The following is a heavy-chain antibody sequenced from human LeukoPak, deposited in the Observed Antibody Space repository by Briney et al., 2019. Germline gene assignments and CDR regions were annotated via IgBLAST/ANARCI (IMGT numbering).Heavy chain of an antibody. J-gene: IGHJ5*02. Sequence: ASVKVSCKVSGYTLTELSMHWVRQAPGKGLEWMGGFDPEDGETIYAQKFQGRVTMTEDTSTDTAYMELSSLRSEDTAVYYCATYPRQLPDNWFDPWGQGTLVTVSS. CDR2: FDPEDGET. CDR1: GYTLTELS. V-gene: IGHV1-24*01. CDR3: ATYPRQLPDNWFDP. D-gene: IGHD2-2*01.